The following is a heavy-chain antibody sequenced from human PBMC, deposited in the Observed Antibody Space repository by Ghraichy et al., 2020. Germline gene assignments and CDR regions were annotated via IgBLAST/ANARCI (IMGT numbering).Heavy chain of an antibody. J-gene: IGHJ1*01. V-gene: IGHV4-34*01. CDR3: AGSSWYVAEYFQH. D-gene: IGHD6-13*01. CDR1: GGSFSGYY. CDR2: SNHSGTT. Sequence: SETLSLTCAVYGGSFSGYYCSWIRQPPGKGLEWIGESNHSGTTHYNPSLKRRVTISVDTSKNQFSLKLSSVTAADTAVYYCAGSSWYVAEYFQHWGQGTLVTVSS.